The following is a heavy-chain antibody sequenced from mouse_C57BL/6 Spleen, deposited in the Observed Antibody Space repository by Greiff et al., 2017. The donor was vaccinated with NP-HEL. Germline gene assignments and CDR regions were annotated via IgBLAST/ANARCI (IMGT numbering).Heavy chain of an antibody. CDR2: IDPSDSYT. J-gene: IGHJ1*03. CDR1: GYTFTSYW. D-gene: IGHD1-1*01. Sequence: VQLQQPGAELVRPGTSVKLSCKASGYTFTSYWMHWVKQRPGQGLEWIGVIDPSDSYTNYNQKFKGKATLTVDTSSSTAYMQLSSLTSEDSAVYYCARGVYYGSSTQRYFDVWGTGTTVTVSS. V-gene: IGHV1-59*01. CDR3: ARGVYYGSSTQRYFDV.